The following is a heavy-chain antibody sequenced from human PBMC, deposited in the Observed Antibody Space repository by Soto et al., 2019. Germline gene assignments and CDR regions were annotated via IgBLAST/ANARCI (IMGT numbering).Heavy chain of an antibody. J-gene: IGHJ4*02. CDR2: ISSSSSYI. CDR3: ARASSGYDSDYFDY. Sequence: EVQLVESGGGLVKPGGSLRLSCAASGFTFSSYSMNWVRQAPGKGLEWVSSISSSSSYIYYADSVKGRFTISRDNAKNSLYLQMNSLRAEDTAVYYCARASSGYDSDYFDYWGQGTLVTVSS. CDR1: GFTFSSYS. V-gene: IGHV3-21*01. D-gene: IGHD5-12*01.